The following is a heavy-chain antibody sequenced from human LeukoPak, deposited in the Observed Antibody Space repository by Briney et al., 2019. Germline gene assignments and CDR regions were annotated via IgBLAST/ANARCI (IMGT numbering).Heavy chain of an antibody. CDR3: ARGTSGYSGYVFDY. CDR1: GGSISSYY. J-gene: IGHJ4*02. CDR2: IYYSGST. D-gene: IGHD5-12*01. Sequence: PSETLSLTCTVPGGSISSYYWSWIRQPPGKGLEWIGYIYYSGSTNYNPSLKSRVTISVDTSKNQFSLKLSSVTAADTAVYYCARGTSGYSGYVFDYWGQGTLVTVSS. V-gene: IGHV4-59*01.